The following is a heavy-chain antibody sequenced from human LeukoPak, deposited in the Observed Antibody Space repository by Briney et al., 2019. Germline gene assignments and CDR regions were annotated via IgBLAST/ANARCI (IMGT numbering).Heavy chain of an antibody. V-gene: IGHV4-59*05. Sequence: SETLSLTCTVSGGSISSYYWSWIRQPPGKGLEWIGSIYYSGSTYYNPSLKSRVTISVDTSKNQFSLKLSSVTAADTAVYYCVRDKWELGYCTNGVCRGWFDPWGQGTLVTVSS. CDR1: GGSISSYY. D-gene: IGHD2-8*01. CDR2: IYYSGST. J-gene: IGHJ5*02. CDR3: VRDKWELGYCTNGVCRGWFDP.